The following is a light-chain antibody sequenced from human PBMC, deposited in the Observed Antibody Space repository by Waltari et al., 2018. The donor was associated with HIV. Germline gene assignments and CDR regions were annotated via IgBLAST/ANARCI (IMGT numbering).Light chain of an antibody. CDR2: EVS. CDR1: SSDVSGCNL. Sequence: TLTQTAAWAASPGRSITISCAGTSSDVSGCNLCSGYEQHPGKGAKRLIHEVSWRPSGVSERFSRYKSANQVHLQISGLQVADEADYYCRAYAGSSMCVFGGGTQLTVL. V-gene: IGLV2-23*02. CDR3: RAYAGSSMCV. J-gene: IGLJ2*01.